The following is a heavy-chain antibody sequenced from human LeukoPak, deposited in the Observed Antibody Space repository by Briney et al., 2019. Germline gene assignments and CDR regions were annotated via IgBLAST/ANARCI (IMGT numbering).Heavy chain of an antibody. J-gene: IGHJ4*02. CDR1: GFTFSNYG. D-gene: IGHD6-6*01. V-gene: IGHV3-23*01. Sequence: GGSLRLSCAASGFTFSNYGMSWVRQAPGKGLEWVSGISGSGDSTYYADSVKGRFTISRDNSKNTLYLQMNSLRAEDTAVYYCAREMYRSSAGFDYWGQGTLVTVSS. CDR2: ISGSGDST. CDR3: AREMYRSSAGFDY.